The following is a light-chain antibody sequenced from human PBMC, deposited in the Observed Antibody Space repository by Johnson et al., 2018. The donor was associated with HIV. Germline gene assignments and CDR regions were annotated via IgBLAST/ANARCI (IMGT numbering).Light chain of an antibody. V-gene: IGLV1-51*01. CDR2: DND. J-gene: IGLJ1*01. Sequence: HSVLTQPPSVSAAPGQEVTISCSGSYSNIGSNYVSWYQQLPGTAPKLLIYDNDKRPSGIPDRFSGSKSGTSATLGITGLHTGDEADYYCLPGYTGPRTYIFGSGTKVTVL. CDR3: LPGYTGPRTYI. CDR1: YSNIGSNY.